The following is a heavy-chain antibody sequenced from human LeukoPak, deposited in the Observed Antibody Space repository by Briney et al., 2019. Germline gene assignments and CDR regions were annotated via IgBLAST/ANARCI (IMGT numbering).Heavy chain of an antibody. CDR2: INPNSGGT. CDR1: GYTFTGYY. J-gene: IGHJ4*02. D-gene: IGHD2-15*01. Sequence: ASVKVSCKASGYTFTGYYMHWVRQAPGQGLEWMGRINPNSGGTNYAQKFQGRVTMTRDTSISTAYMELSRLRSDDTAVYYCARGIYCSGGSCYRFFDYWGQGTLVTVSS. V-gene: IGHV1-2*06. CDR3: ARGIYCSGGSCYRFFDY.